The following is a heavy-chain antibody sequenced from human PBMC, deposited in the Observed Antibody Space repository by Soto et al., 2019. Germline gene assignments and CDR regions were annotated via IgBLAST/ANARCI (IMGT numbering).Heavy chain of an antibody. CDR2: ISISGGNT. V-gene: IGHV3-23*01. CDR3: ANEIRPNDY. J-gene: IGHJ4*02. Sequence: EVQLLESGGGLVQPGGSLRLSCAASGLPFSSHAMSWVRQAPGKGLEWVSSISISGGNTYYADSVRGRFTISRDNSKNTLYLHMNSLTAEDTAIYYCANEIRPNDYWGQATLVTVSS. D-gene: IGHD4-17*01. CDR1: GLPFSSHA.